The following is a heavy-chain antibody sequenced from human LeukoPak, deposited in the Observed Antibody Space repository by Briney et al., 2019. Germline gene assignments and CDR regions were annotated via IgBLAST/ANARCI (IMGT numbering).Heavy chain of an antibody. CDR3: ARVRANYGSGKWFDY. J-gene: IGHJ4*02. Sequence: GASVKVSCKASGYTFTSYYMHWVRQAPGQGLEWMGIINPSGGSTSYAQKFQGRVTMTRDTSTSTVYMELSSLRSEDTAVYYCARVRANYGSGKWFDYWGLGTLVTVSS. V-gene: IGHV1-46*01. CDR1: GYTFTSYY. CDR2: INPSGGST. D-gene: IGHD3-10*01.